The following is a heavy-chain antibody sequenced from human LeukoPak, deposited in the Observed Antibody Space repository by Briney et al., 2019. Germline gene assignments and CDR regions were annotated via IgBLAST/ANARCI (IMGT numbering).Heavy chain of an antibody. Sequence: SETLSLTCSVSGGSISKTDYYWGWIRQPPGKGLEWIGSIYYTGNTFYNPSLKSRVTISADTSKNQLSLKVTSVTAADTAVYFCARHPGSHCTTATCYTGGVFDYWGQGALVTVSS. CDR1: GGSISKTDYY. CDR3: ARHPGSHCTTATCYTGGVFDY. J-gene: IGHJ4*02. CDR2: IYYTGNT. V-gene: IGHV4-39*01. D-gene: IGHD2-2*01.